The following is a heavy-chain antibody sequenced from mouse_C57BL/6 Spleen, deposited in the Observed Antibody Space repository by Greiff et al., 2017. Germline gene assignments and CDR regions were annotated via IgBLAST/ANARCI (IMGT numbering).Heavy chain of an antibody. V-gene: IGHV1-22*01. CDR3: AREDYDDWYFDV. J-gene: IGHJ1*03. CDR1: GYTFTDYN. D-gene: IGHD2-4*01. Sequence: EVKLQQSGPELVKPGASVKMSCKASGYTFTDYNMHWVKQSHGKSLEWIGYINPNNGGTSYNQKFKGKATLTVNKSSSTAYMELRSLTSEDSAVYYCAREDYDDWYFDVWGTGTTVTVSS. CDR2: INPNNGGT.